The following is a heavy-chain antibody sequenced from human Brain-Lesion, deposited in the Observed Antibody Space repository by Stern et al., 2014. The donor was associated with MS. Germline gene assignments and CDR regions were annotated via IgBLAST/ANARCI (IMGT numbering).Heavy chain of an antibody. CDR1: GGSVSSTSYA. Sequence: QVQLGQSGPGLVKPSETLSLTCTVAGGSVSSTSYAWAWIRQPPGKGLEWIGTIYYSGNTYYSPSLKSRLTISLDTSKNPFSLQLGFVPAADTAVYYCAGEEDIRYCSGGSCTGNWFDPWGQGTLVTVSS. J-gene: IGHJ5*02. V-gene: IGHV4-39*01. CDR2: IYYSGNT. CDR3: AGEEDIRYCSGGSCTGNWFDP. D-gene: IGHD2-15*01.